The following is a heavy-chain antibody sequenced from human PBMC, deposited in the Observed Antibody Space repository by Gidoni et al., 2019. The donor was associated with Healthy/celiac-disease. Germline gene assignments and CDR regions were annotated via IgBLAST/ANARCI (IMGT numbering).Heavy chain of an antibody. V-gene: IGHV3-11*01. CDR1: GFTFSDYY. CDR2: ISSSGSTI. CDR3: ARDHSWYYYDSSGYPVDY. D-gene: IGHD3-22*01. Sequence: QVQLVESGGGLVKPGGSLRISCAASGFTFSDYYMSWIRQAPGKGLEWVSYISSSGSTIYYADSVKGRFTIARDNAKNSLYLQMNSLRAEDTAVYYCARDHSWYYYDSSGYPVDYWGQGTLVTVSS. J-gene: IGHJ4*02.